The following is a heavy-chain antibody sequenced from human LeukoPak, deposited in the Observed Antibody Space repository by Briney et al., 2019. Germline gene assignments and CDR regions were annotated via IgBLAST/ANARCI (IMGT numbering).Heavy chain of an antibody. CDR2: IYPSGST. CDR1: GGSISSGDYS. Sequence: SQTLSLTCAVSGGSISSGDYSWSWIRQPPGKGLEWIGYIYPSGSTNYNPSLKSRVTISVDTSKNQFSLQLNSVTAADTAVYYCVRHDGRGGATMGALDSWGQGSPVTVSS. CDR3: VRHDGRGGATMGALDS. J-gene: IGHJ4*02. D-gene: IGHD5-12*01. V-gene: IGHV4-30-2*01.